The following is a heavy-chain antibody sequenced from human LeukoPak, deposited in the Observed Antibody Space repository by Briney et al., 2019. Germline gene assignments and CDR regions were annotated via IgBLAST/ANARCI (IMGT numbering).Heavy chain of an antibody. J-gene: IGHJ4*02. D-gene: IGHD5-12*01. CDR3: AKHWYSGYDYGYYFDY. CDR2: ISGSGGST. CDR1: GFTFSSYA. V-gene: IGHV3-23*01. Sequence: GGSLRLSCAASGFTFSSYAMSWVRQARGKGLEWVSAISGSGGSTYYADSVKGRFTISRDNSKNTLYLQMNSLRAEDTAVYYCAKHWYSGYDYGYYFDYSGQGTLVTVSS.